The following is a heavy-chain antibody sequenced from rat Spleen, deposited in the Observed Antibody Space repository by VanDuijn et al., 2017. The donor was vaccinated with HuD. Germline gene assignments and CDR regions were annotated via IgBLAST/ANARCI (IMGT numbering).Heavy chain of an antibody. CDR1: GFTFSTAW. V-gene: IGHV6-6*01. CDR2: IKAKSTNYAT. J-gene: IGHJ2*01. Sequence: EVQLVESGGGLVQPGRSMKLSCATSGFTFSTAWMYWYRQFPEKRLEWVARIKAKSTNYATDYSESVRGRFTISRDDSKSSVYLQMNNLKEEDTAIYYCGDAPRDYWGQGVMVTVSS. CDR3: GDAPRDY. D-gene: IGHD3-1*01.